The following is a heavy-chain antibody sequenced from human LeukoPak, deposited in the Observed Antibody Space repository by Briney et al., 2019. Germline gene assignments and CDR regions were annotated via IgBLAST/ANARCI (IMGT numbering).Heavy chain of an antibody. CDR2: IIPIFGTA. Sequence: SVKVSCKASGGTFSSYAISWVRQAPGQGLEWMGGIIPIFGTANYAQKFQGRVTITADESTSTAYMELSSLRSEDTAVYYCASVDTAMVQTLAEWGQGTLVTVSS. CDR3: ASVDTAMVQTLAE. J-gene: IGHJ4*02. CDR1: GGTFSSYA. D-gene: IGHD5-18*01. V-gene: IGHV1-69*13.